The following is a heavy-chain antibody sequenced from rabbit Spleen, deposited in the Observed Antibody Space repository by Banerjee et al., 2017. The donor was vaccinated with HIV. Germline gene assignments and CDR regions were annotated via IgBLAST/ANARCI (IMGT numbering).Heavy chain of an antibody. Sequence: QEQLEESGGDLVKPGESLTLTCTASGFSFSNKAVMCWVRQAPGKGLEWIACINAVTGKAVYASWAKGRFTFSKPSSTTVTLQMTSLTAADTATYFCTIATMTMVITDLWGPGTLVTVS. CDR3: TIATMTMVITDL. J-gene: IGHJ4*01. CDR1: GFSFSNKAV. V-gene: IGHV1S45*01. CDR2: INAVTGKA. D-gene: IGHD2-1*01.